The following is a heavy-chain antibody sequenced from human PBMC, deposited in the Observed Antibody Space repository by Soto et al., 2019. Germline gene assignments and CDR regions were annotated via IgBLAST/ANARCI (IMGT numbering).Heavy chain of an antibody. CDR2: IYYSGST. V-gene: IGHV4-31*03. CDR3: ARSGYSYGPNPLLY. Sequence: QVQLQESGPGLVKPSQTLSLTCTVSGGSISSGGYYWSWIRQPPGKGLEWIGYIYYSGSTYYNPSLQSRVTISVDTSKYQFSLKLSSVTAADTAVYYCARSGYSYGPNPLLYWGQGTLVTVSS. D-gene: IGHD5-18*01. CDR1: GGSISSGGYY. J-gene: IGHJ4*02.